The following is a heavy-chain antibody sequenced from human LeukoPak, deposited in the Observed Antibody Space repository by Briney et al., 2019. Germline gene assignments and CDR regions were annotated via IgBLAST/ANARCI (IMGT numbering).Heavy chain of an antibody. CDR3: ARGPTVNNYYYGMDV. Sequence: PSETLSLTCTVSGGSISSYYWSWIRQPPGKGLEWIGYIYYSGSTNYNPSLKSRVTMSVDTSKKQFSLKLCSVTAADTAVYFCARGPTVNNYYYGMDVWGQGTTVTVSS. CDR1: GGSISSYY. V-gene: IGHV4-59*01. D-gene: IGHD4-17*01. J-gene: IGHJ6*02. CDR2: IYYSGST.